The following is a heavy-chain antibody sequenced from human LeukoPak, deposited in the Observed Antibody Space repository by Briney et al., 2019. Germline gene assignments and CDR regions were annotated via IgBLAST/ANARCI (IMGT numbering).Heavy chain of an antibody. CDR1: GYIFTGYY. CDR2: INPSGGST. D-gene: IGHD6-13*01. J-gene: IGHJ4*02. CDR3: GLIGAAVPLDY. V-gene: IGHV1-46*01. Sequence: ASVKISCKTSGYIFTGYYLHWVRQAPGQGLEWMGIINPSGGSTSYAQKFQGRVTMTRDTSTSTVYMELSSLRSEDTAVYYCGLIGAAVPLDYWGQGTLVTASS.